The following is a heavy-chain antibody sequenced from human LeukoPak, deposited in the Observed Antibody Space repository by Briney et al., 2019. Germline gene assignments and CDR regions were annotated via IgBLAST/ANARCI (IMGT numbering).Heavy chain of an antibody. J-gene: IGHJ4*02. Sequence: PGRSLRLSCAASGFPFSNHGMHWVRQAPGKGLEWVAVISYDGRNKYYADSVKGRLTISRDNAKNSLYLQMNSLRAEDTAVYYCARDVPSIVVLPATSYFDHWGQGTLVTVSP. CDR1: GFPFSNHG. CDR3: ARDVPSIVVLPATSYFDH. V-gene: IGHV3-30*03. D-gene: IGHD2-2*01. CDR2: ISYDGRNK.